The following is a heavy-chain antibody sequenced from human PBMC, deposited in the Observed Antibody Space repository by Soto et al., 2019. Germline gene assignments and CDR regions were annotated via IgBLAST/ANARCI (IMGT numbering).Heavy chain of an antibody. CDR1: GFTFSSYS. CDR3: ARAEYSSGWYEYYRMDV. J-gene: IGHJ6*02. V-gene: IGHV3-21*01. Sequence: GGSLRRSCAASGFTFSSYSMNWGRQAPGKGLEWVSSISSSSSYIYYADSVKGRFTISRDNAKNSLYLQMNSLRAEDTAVYYCARAEYSSGWYEYYRMDVWGQGTTVTVSS. D-gene: IGHD6-19*01. CDR2: ISSSSSYI.